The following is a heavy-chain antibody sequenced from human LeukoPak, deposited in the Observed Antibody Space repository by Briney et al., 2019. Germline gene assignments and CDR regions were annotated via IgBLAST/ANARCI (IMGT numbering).Heavy chain of an antibody. CDR3: ASSGGSGYYL. J-gene: IGHJ5*02. V-gene: IGHV3-74*01. CDR1: GVTFSSYW. D-gene: IGHD3-22*01. CDR2: IKTDGSST. Sequence: RGSLTPSCAACGVTFSSYWMHWVRQAQGKGLVWVSNIKTDGSSTNYADSVKGRFTISRDNAKNTLYLQMNNLRAEDTAVYYCASSGGSGYYLWGQGTLVTVSS.